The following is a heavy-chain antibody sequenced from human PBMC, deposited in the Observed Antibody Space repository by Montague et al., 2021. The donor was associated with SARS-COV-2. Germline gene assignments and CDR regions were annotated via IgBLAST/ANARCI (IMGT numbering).Heavy chain of an antibody. CDR2: INHGGST. D-gene: IGHD3-10*01. V-gene: IGHV4-34*01. CDR1: GTSSSFYY. CDR3: ARLRDGVVPSPILGVGPYYSYPYMDV. J-gene: IGHJ6*03. Sequence: SETLSLTCAVHGTSSSFYYWNWIRQPPGKGLEWIGEINHGGSTTYSPSLKSRLTISADTSKNQFSLKLTSVAAADTAVYYCARLRDGVVPSPILGVGPYYSYPYMDVCGRGTTLTVSS.